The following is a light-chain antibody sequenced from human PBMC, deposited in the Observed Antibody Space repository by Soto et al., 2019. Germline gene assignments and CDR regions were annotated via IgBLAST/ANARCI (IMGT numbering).Light chain of an antibody. CDR1: QNIRSD. V-gene: IGKV3-20*01. CDR2: GAS. Sequence: DIVMTQSPATLSVSPGERATLSCRASQNIRSDLAWYQQKPGQAPRLLIYGASSRATGIPDRFSGSGSGTDFTLTISRLEPEDFALYSCQQYGSSPRTFGQGTKLEIK. J-gene: IGKJ2*01. CDR3: QQYGSSPRT.